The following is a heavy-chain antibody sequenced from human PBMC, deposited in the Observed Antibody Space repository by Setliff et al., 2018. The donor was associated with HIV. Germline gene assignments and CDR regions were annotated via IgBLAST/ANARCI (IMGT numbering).Heavy chain of an antibody. Sequence: SETLSLTCAVYGGSFNDYYWTWIHQPPGKGLEWIGEIDHSGNIKYHASLKSRVTISKDTSKNQISLKLRSVTAADTAVYYCARGLNYYGSGSYLPLGYWGQGTLVTVSS. V-gene: IGHV4-34*01. CDR3: ARGLNYYGSGSYLPLGY. CDR2: IDHSGNI. J-gene: IGHJ4*02. CDR1: GGSFNDYY. D-gene: IGHD3-10*01.